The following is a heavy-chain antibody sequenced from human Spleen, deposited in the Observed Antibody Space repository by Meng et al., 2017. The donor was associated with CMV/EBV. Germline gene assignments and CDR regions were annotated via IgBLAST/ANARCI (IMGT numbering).Heavy chain of an antibody. J-gene: IGHJ5*02. Sequence: ASVKVSCKTSGYSFGSYDINWVRQATGEGLEWMGWVNADSGNANYAQKLQGRVTMTTDTSTSTAYMELRSLRSDDTAVYYCAREGGGNGANWFDPWGQGTLVTVSS. CDR2: VNADSGNA. CDR3: AREGGGNGANWFDP. CDR1: GYSFGSYD. D-gene: IGHD4-23*01. V-gene: IGHV1-18*01.